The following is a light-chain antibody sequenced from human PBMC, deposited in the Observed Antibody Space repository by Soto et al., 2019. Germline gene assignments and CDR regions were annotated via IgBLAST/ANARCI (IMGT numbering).Light chain of an antibody. Sequence: EILLTQSRATLSVSPGEGDTLSCRASQIFETYLAWYQQKPGQAPRIIIYDASNRATGIPARFSGSGSGTDFTLTIRSLEPADFAVYYCQHRSNWPMTFG. CDR2: DAS. V-gene: IGKV3-11*01. CDR3: QHRSNWPMT. J-gene: IGKJ1*01. CDR1: QIFETY.